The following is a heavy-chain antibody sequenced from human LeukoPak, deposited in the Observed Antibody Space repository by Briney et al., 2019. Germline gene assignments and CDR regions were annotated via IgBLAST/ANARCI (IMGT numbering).Heavy chain of an antibody. V-gene: IGHV1-69*01. J-gene: IGHJ3*02. Sequence: GXXXXYAXXXARQAPGQGLEWMGGIIPIFGTANYAQKFQGRVTITADESTSTAYMELSSLRSEDTAVYYCARDIDVLSAFDIWGQGTMVTVPS. CDR3: ARDIDVLSAFDI. CDR2: IIPIFGTA. CDR1: GXXXXYA. D-gene: IGHD2-15*01.